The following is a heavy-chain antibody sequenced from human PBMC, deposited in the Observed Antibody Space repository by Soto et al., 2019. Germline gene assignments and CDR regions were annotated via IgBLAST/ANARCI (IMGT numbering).Heavy chain of an antibody. J-gene: IGHJ6*02. CDR2: IYPGDSDT. CDR3: ASSDYSNGAYYYYGMDV. Sequence: EVQLVQSGAEVKKPGESLKISCKGSGYSFTSYWIGWVRQMPGKGLEWMGIIYPGDSDTRYSPSFQGQVTISADKSISTAYLQWSSLNASDTAMYYCASSDYSNGAYYYYGMDVWGQGTTVTVSS. V-gene: IGHV5-51*01. CDR1: GYSFTSYW. D-gene: IGHD4-4*01.